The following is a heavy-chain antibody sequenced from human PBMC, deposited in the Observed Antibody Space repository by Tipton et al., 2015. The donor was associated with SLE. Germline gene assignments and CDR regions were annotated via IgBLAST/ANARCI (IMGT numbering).Heavy chain of an antibody. CDR3: AKESQEVDHSAYDL. V-gene: IGHV3-23*01. CDR1: GFSFNDYA. CDR2: ISGAGDRT. Sequence: SLRLSCAASGFSFNDYAMSWVRQGPGKGPEWVSVISGAGDRTNYADFGKGRFTISRDNSKNTVYLQMNSLTVGDTAVYYCAKESQEVDHSAYDLWGQGTMVAVSS. D-gene: IGHD1-26*01. J-gene: IGHJ3*01.